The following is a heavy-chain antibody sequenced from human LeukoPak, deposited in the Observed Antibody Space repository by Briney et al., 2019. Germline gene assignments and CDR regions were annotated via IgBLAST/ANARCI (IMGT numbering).Heavy chain of an antibody. Sequence: GGSLRLSCAASGFTFNSYWMHWVRPAPGKGLVWVSRIKTDGSFSDYADAVKGRFTISRDNAKNTLYLQMNSLRAEDSAVYYCVKDRTTVTLFDYWGQGALVTVSS. CDR2: IKTDGSFS. D-gene: IGHD4-17*01. V-gene: IGHV3-74*01. CDR3: VKDRTTVTLFDY. CDR1: GFTFNSYW. J-gene: IGHJ4*02.